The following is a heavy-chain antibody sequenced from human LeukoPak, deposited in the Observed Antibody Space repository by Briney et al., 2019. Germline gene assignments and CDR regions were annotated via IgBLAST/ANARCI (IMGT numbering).Heavy chain of an antibody. CDR2: IYSSGNT. J-gene: IGHJ4*02. CDR1: GDSISSGRNY. D-gene: IGHD3-10*02. V-gene: IGHV4-39*01. Sequence: SETLSLTCSVSGDSISSGRNYWGWIRQSPGKGLEWIASIYSSGNTHSNPSLKSRVSISVDTSKNQVSLKLYSVTASDAAIYYCARHLSGATMSHYFDFWGQGTLVTVSS. CDR3: ARHLSGATMSHYFDF.